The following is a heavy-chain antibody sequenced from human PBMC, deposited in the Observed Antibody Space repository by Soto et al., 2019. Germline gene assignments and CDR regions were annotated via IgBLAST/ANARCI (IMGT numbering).Heavy chain of an antibody. Sequence: LVESGGGLVSPGGSLRLSCVASGFRFSDHSMTWVRQSPGKGLQWIAHISSSSDNIYYAESVRGRFTVSRDNAKNALFLEMNSLRDDDTATYYCARLPKGSLVTAWGQGTRVTVSS. CDR3: ARLPKGSLVTA. D-gene: IGHD2-21*02. V-gene: IGHV3-48*02. J-gene: IGHJ4*02. CDR1: GFRFSDHS. CDR2: ISSSSDNI.